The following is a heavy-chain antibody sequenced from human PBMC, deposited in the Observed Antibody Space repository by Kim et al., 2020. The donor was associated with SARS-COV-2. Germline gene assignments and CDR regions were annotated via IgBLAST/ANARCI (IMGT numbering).Heavy chain of an antibody. CDR1: GGSISSYY. J-gene: IGHJ3*02. Sequence: SETLSLTCTVSGGSISSYYWSWIRQPPGKGLEWIGYIYYSGSTNYNPSLKSRVTISVDTSKNQFSLKLSSVTAADTAVYYCARDLLGYPGVGYYDSSGAFDIWGQGTMVTVSS. V-gene: IGHV4-59*01. CDR3: ARDLLGYPGVGYYDSSGAFDI. D-gene: IGHD3-22*01. CDR2: IYYSGST.